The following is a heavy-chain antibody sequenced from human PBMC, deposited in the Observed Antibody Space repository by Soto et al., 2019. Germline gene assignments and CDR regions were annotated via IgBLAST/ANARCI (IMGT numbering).Heavy chain of an antibody. CDR1: GGSISSYY. CDR3: ARYPYCDFWSGYGMDV. Sequence: PSETLSLTCTVSGGSISSYYWSWIRQPPGKGLEWIGYIYYSGSTNYNPSLKSRVTISVDTSKNQFSLKLSSVTAADTAVYYCARYPYCDFWSGYGMDVWGQGTTVTVSS. V-gene: IGHV4-59*01. J-gene: IGHJ6*02. D-gene: IGHD3-3*01. CDR2: IYYSGST.